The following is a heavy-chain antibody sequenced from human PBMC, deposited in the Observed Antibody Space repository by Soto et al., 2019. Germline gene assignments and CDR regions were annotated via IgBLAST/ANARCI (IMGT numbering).Heavy chain of an antibody. D-gene: IGHD5-18*01. J-gene: IGHJ6*02. V-gene: IGHV4-31*03. Sequence: QVQLQESGPGRVKPSQTLSLTCTVSGGSISSGGYYWSWIRQHPGKGLEWVGSIYYSGSTYYNPSLKRRVTISVDTSKNQFSLKLSSVTAADTAVYYCASLHGTAMFMDVWGQGTTVTVSS. CDR3: ASLHGTAMFMDV. CDR2: IYYSGST. CDR1: GGSISSGGYY.